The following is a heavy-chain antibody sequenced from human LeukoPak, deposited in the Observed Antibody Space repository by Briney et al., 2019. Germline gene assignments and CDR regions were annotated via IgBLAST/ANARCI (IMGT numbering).Heavy chain of an antibody. V-gene: IGHV4-59*01. Sequence: SETLSLTCTVSSGSITNYYWSWIRQPPRKGLEWIGFIYYSGNTNYNPSLKSRVTISVDTSKNQFSLKLSSMTAADTAVYYCARGALLWFGDRMEYYFDYWGQGTLLTVSS. CDR3: ARGALLWFGDRMEYYFDY. CDR1: SGSITNYY. J-gene: IGHJ4*02. D-gene: IGHD3-10*01. CDR2: IYYSGNT.